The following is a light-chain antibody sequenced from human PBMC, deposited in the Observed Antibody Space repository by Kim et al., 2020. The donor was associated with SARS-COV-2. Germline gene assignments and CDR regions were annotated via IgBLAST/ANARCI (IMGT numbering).Light chain of an antibody. CDR3: LQHSTYPIT. V-gene: IGKV1-17*01. CDR2: GAS. CDR1: QDIRND. J-gene: IGKJ5*01. Sequence: ASVGNRFTITCRASQDIRNDLGWYQQNPGRAPKRLIYGASSLQSGVPSRFSGSGSGTEFTLTISSVQPEDFATYFCLQHSTYPITFGQGTRLEIK.